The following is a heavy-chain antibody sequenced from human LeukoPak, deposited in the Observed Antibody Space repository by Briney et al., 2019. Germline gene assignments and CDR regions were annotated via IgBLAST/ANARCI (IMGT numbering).Heavy chain of an antibody. Sequence: GGSLRLSCVASGFTFNTFAFSWVRQAPGKGLEWVASISDNTQYAASVNGRSTISRDNSPNTLSLHMTSLRVDDTPIDYRARGYDFWASPFDFWGQGTLVTVSS. D-gene: IGHD3-3*01. V-gene: IGHV3-23*01. J-gene: IGHJ4*02. CDR3: ARGYDFWASPFDF. CDR2: ISDNT. CDR1: GFTFNTFA.